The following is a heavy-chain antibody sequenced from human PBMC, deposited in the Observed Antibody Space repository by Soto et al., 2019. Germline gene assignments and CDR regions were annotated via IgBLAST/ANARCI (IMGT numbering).Heavy chain of an antibody. D-gene: IGHD3-22*01. CDR2: IIPLSGTS. Sequence: SVKVSCKASGDTFSNYAISWVRQAPGQRPEWMGGIIPLSGTSSYAQKFQGRVTITADESMTTAHMDLSSLTSDDTAIYYCARGPGRSGYYLFDNWGQGTLVTVSS. V-gene: IGHV1-69*13. J-gene: IGHJ4*02. CDR3: ARGPGRSGYYLFDN. CDR1: GDTFSNYA.